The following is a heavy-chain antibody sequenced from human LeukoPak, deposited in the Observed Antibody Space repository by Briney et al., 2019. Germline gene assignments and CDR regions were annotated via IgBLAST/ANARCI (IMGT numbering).Heavy chain of an antibody. J-gene: IGHJ6*03. Sequence: GGSLRLSCAASGFTFSSYWMSWVRQAPGKGLEWVSVIYSGGSTYYADSVKGRFTISRDNSKNTLYLQMNSLRAEDTAVYYCAREPLLRRYYMDVWGKGTTVTVSS. V-gene: IGHV3-53*01. D-gene: IGHD3-16*01. CDR1: GFTFSSYW. CDR3: AREPLLRRYYMDV. CDR2: IYSGGST.